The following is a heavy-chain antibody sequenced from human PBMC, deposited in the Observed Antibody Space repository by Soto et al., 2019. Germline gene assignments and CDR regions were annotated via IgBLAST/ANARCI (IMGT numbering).Heavy chain of an antibody. CDR3: ARKPAAGISRHNNWFDP. D-gene: IGHD6-13*01. J-gene: IGHJ5*02. V-gene: IGHV1-69*13. Sequence: ASVKVSCKASGGTFSSYAISWVRQAPEQGLEWMGGIIPIFGTANYAQKFQGRVTITADESTSTAYMELSSLRSEDTAVYYCARKPAAGISRHNNWFDPWGQGTLVTVSS. CDR2: IIPIFGTA. CDR1: GGTFSSYA.